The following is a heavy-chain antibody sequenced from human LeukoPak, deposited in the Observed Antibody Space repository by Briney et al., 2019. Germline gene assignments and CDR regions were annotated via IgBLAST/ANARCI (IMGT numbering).Heavy chain of an antibody. CDR3: ARDYSSGWPNFDY. D-gene: IGHD6-19*01. Sequence: ASVKVSCRASGFTFTSYAISWVRQAPGQGLEWMGWISAYNGDTNYAQKLQGRITMTTDTSTTTAYMELRSLRSDDTAVYYCARDYSSGWPNFDYWGQGTLVTVSS. J-gene: IGHJ4*02. V-gene: IGHV1-18*01. CDR1: GFTFTSYA. CDR2: ISAYNGDT.